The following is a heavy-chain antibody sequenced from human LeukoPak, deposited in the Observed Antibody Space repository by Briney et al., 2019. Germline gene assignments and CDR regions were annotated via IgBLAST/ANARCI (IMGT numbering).Heavy chain of an antibody. J-gene: IGHJ4*02. V-gene: IGHV1-18*01. CDR2: ISGYNGDT. CDR3: ARDPTNTSGRYAHFDY. CDR1: GYTFTHHG. D-gene: IGHD6-19*01. Sequence: GASVKVSCKASGYTFTHHGITWVRQAPGQGLEWMGWISGYNGDTHFAQNFRGRITMTPDTATSTAYMELRSLTSDDTAVYYCARDPTNTSGRYAHFDYWGQGTLVTVSS.